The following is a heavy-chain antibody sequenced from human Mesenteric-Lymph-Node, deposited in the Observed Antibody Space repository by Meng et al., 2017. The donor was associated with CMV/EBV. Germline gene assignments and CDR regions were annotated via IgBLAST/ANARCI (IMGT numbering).Heavy chain of an antibody. CDR1: GFIFSSKN. CDR2: ISSSSSYI. Sequence: GESLKISCAASGFIFSSKNMNWARQAPGKGLEWVSSISSSSSYIYYADSVKGRFTISRDNAKNSLYLQMNSLRAEDTAVYYCASGGNSGYYYFDYWGQGTLVTVSS. CDR3: ASGGNSGYYYFDY. D-gene: IGHD3-3*01. V-gene: IGHV3-21*01. J-gene: IGHJ4*02.